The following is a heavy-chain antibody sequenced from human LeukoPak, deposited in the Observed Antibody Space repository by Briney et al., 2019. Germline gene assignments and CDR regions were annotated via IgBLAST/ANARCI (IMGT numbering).Heavy chain of an antibody. V-gene: IGHV4-59*08. CDR1: GGSLSSYY. Sequence: SETLSLTCTVSGGSLSSYYWSWIRQPPRKGLEWIGHIHYTGSTNYNPSLKSRVTISVDTSKNQFSLKLSSVTAADTAVYYCARLHYGGNYGYYYYYMDVWGKGTTVTVSS. D-gene: IGHD4-23*01. J-gene: IGHJ6*03. CDR3: ARLHYGGNYGYYYYYMDV. CDR2: IHYTGST.